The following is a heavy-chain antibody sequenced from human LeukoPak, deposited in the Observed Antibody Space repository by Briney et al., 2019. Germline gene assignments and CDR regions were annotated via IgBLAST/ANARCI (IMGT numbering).Heavy chain of an antibody. CDR3: ASLYCGGDCYKDY. D-gene: IGHD2-21*02. J-gene: IGHJ4*02. CDR2: IYYSGST. V-gene: IGHV4-59*01. Sequence: SETLSLTCTVSGGFISSYYWSWIRQPPGKGLEWIGYIYYSGSTNYNPSLKSRVTISVDTSKNQFSLKLSSVTAADTAVYYCASLYCGGDCYKDYWGQGTLVTVSS. CDR1: GGFISSYY.